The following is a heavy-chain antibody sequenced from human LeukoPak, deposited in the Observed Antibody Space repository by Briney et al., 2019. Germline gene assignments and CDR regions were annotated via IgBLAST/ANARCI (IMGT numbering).Heavy chain of an antibody. J-gene: IGHJ5*02. CDR1: GGSFSGYY. Sequence: SETLSLTCAVYGGSFSGYYWSWIRQPPGEGLEWIGEINHSGSTNYNPSLKSRVTISVDTSKNQFSLKLSSVTAADTAVYYCARDGLGYCSGGSCTGWFDPWGQGTLVTVSS. CDR3: ARDGLGYCSGGSCTGWFDP. D-gene: IGHD2-15*01. V-gene: IGHV4-34*01. CDR2: INHSGST.